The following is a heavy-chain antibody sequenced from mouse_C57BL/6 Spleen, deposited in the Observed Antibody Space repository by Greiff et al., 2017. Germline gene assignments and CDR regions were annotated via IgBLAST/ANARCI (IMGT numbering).Heavy chain of an antibody. CDR1: GYTFTSYW. CDR3: ARRTTVVATNGYYAMDY. J-gene: IGHJ4*01. D-gene: IGHD1-1*01. V-gene: IGHV1-50*01. Sequence: QVQLQQPGAELVKPGASVKLSCKASGYTFTSYWMQWVKQRPGQGLEWIGEIDPSDSYTNYNQKFKGKATLTVDTSSSTAYMQLSSLTSEDSAVYYCARRTTVVATNGYYAMDYWGQGTSVTVSS. CDR2: IDPSDSYT.